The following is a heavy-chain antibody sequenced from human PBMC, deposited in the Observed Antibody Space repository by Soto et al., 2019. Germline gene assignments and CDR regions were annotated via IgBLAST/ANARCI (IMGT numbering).Heavy chain of an antibody. J-gene: IGHJ3*02. V-gene: IGHV2-5*02. Sequence: QITLKESGPTLVKPTQTLTLTCTFSGFSLSTSGVGVGWIRQPPGKALEWLALIYWDDDKRYTPSLKSRLTITKDTAKNQVALTTTNMDPVDTATYYCAQPTPQSIAVAGSPVASDAFDIWGRGTMVTVSS. CDR2: IYWDDDK. CDR3: AQPTPQSIAVAGSPVASDAFDI. D-gene: IGHD6-19*01. CDR1: GFSLSTSGVG.